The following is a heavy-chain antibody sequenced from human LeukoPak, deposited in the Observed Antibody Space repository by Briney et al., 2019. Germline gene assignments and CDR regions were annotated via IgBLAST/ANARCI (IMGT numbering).Heavy chain of an antibody. Sequence: SETLSLTCTVSGGSISSYYWSWIRQPPGKGLEWIGYIYYSGSTNYKPSLKSRVTISVDTSKNQFSLKLSSVTAADTAVYYCTRGSIAYYYMDVWGKGTTVTISS. CDR2: IYYSGST. CDR3: TRGSIAYYYMDV. CDR1: GGSISSYY. D-gene: IGHD3-22*01. J-gene: IGHJ6*03. V-gene: IGHV4-59*01.